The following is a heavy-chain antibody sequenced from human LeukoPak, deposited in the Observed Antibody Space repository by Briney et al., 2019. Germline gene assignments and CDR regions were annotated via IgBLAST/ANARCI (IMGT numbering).Heavy chain of an antibody. D-gene: IGHD2-15*01. CDR3: AKDRSGGSWSYLMDAFDI. J-gene: IGHJ3*02. Sequence: GGSLRLSCAASGFTVSSNYMSWVRRAPGKGLEWVSVIYSGGSTYYADSVKGRFTISRDNSKNTLYLQMNSLRAEDTAVYYCAKDRSGGSWSYLMDAFDIWGQGTMVTVSS. CDR1: GFTVSSNY. V-gene: IGHV3-66*01. CDR2: IYSGGST.